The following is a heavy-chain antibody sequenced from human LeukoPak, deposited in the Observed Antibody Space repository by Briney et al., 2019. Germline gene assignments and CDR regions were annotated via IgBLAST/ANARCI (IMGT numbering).Heavy chain of an antibody. D-gene: IGHD1-26*01. Sequence: GGSLRVSCAASGLTVSSNYMSWVRQAPGKGPEWVSIIVSGGTTYYTDSVKGRFTISRDNSKNTLYLQMNSLRAEDTALDYCARTIVGAAHDAFDIWGLGTMVTVSS. CDR2: IVSGGTT. V-gene: IGHV3-66*01. CDR1: GLTVSSNY. J-gene: IGHJ3*02. CDR3: ARTIVGAAHDAFDI.